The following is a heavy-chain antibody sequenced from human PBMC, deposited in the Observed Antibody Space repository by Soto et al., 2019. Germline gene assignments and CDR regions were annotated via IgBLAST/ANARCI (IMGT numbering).Heavy chain of an antibody. CDR3: ARLKESRSWPFDS. J-gene: IGHJ4*02. CDR1: GGSFSGYY. Sequence: SETLSLTCAVYGGSFSGYYWSWIRQPPGKGLEWIGEINHSGSTNYNPSLKSRITMSLDTSKNQFSLNLSSVTAADTAVFYCARLKESRSWPFDSWGQGTLVTVSS. CDR2: INHSGST. V-gene: IGHV4-34*10.